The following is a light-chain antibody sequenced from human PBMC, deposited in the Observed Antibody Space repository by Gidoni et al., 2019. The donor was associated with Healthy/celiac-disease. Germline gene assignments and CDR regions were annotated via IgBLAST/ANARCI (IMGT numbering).Light chain of an antibody. Sequence: EIVMTQSPATLSVSPGERATLSCRASQSVSSNLAWYQQKPGQAPRLLIYGASTRATGIPARFSGSRSGTDFTLTISSLQSEDFAVYYCQQYNNWPPLYTFXQXTKLEIK. J-gene: IGKJ2*01. CDR3: QQYNNWPPLYT. V-gene: IGKV3-15*01. CDR2: GAS. CDR1: QSVSSN.